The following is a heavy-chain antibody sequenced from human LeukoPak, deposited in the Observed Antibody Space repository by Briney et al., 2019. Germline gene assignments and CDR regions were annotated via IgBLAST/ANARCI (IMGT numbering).Heavy chain of an antibody. CDR3: AVYGLGFGP. CDR2: IYSGGNT. J-gene: IGHJ5*02. D-gene: IGHD3-10*01. CDR1: GFTVSSNS. Sequence: VGSLRLPCTVSGFTVSSNSMRWVRQAPGPGLEWVSFIYSGGNTHYSHSVKARFTISRDNSKNTQHLLMNSVRAEDPAHDHCAVYGLGFGPWGQGTLVTVS. V-gene: IGHV3-53*01.